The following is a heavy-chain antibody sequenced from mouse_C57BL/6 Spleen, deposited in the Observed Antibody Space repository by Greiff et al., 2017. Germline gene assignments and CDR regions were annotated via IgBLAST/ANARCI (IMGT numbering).Heavy chain of an antibody. D-gene: IGHD3-1*01. CDR1: GFTFSSYA. V-gene: IGHV5-4*01. Sequence: EVMLVESGGGLVKPGGSLKLSCAASGFTFSSYAMSWVRQTPEKRLEWVATISDGGSYTYYPDNVKGRFTISRDNAKNNLYLQMSHLKSEDTAMYYCARDRSNSGFDVWGTGTTVTVSS. CDR3: ARDRSNSGFDV. CDR2: ISDGGSYT. J-gene: IGHJ1*03.